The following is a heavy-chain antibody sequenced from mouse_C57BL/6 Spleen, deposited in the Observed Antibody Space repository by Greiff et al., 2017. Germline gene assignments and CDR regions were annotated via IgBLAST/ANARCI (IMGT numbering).Heavy chain of an antibody. CDR2: IYPGDGDT. CDR1: GYAFSSSW. V-gene: IGHV1-82*01. CDR3: ARSGYSNYYAMDY. J-gene: IGHJ4*01. Sequence: QVQLQQSGPELVKPGASVKISCKASGYAFSSSWMNWVKQRPGKGLGWIGRIYPGDGDTNYNGKFKGKATLTADKSSSTAYMQLSSLTSEDSAVYFCARSGYSNYYAMDYWGQGTSVTVSS. D-gene: IGHD2-5*01.